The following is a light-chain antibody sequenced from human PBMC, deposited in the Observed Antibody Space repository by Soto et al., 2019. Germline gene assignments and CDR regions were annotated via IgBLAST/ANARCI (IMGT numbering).Light chain of an antibody. CDR3: QQYNSYSRT. V-gene: IGKV1-5*03. CDR2: MAS. CDR1: QSISSW. Sequence: DIQMTQSPSTLSASVGDRVTITCRASQSISSWLAWYQQKPGKAPKLLIYMASSLESGVPSRFSGSGSGTDFTLTNRSLQPDDFATYYCQQYNSYSRTFGQGTKVEIK. J-gene: IGKJ1*01.